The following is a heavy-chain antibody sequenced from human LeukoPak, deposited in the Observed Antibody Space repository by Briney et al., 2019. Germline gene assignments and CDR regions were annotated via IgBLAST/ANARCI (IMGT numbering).Heavy chain of an antibody. CDR1: GFTFSDYY. CDR3: ARRRWIQLWLLVPKGALDI. Sequence: PGGSLRLSCAASGFTFSDYYMSWIRQAPGKGLEWVSYISSSGSTIYYADSVKGRFTISRDNAKNSLYLQMNSLRAEDTAVYYCARRRWIQLWLLVPKGALDIWGQGRMVTVSS. J-gene: IGHJ3*02. D-gene: IGHD5-18*01. V-gene: IGHV3-11*04. CDR2: ISSSGSTI.